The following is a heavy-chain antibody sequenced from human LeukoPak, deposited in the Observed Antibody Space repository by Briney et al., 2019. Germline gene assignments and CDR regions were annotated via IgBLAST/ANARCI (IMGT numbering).Heavy chain of an antibody. Sequence: GGSLRLSCAASGFTFSNYWMIWVRQAPGKGREWVANIKQDGREKSYVDSVKGRFSISRDNAKDSLYLQMNSLRAEDTAVYYCARSGGTYRFDYWGQGTLVTVSS. D-gene: IGHD1-26*01. CDR1: GFTFSNYW. V-gene: IGHV3-7*01. J-gene: IGHJ4*02. CDR2: IKQDGREK. CDR3: ARSGGTYRFDY.